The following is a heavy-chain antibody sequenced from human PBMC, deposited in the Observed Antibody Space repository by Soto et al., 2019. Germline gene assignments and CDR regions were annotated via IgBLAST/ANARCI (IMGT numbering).Heavy chain of an antibody. CDR1: GGSISSYY. CDR3: ARELPVDYDFRNGPKIYYGMDV. D-gene: IGHD3-3*01. V-gene: IGHV4-59*08. Sequence: SETLSLTCTVSGGSISSYYWSWIRQPPRKGLEWIGYIYYSGSTNYNPSLKSRVTISVDTSKNQFSLKLSSVTAADTAVYYCARELPVDYDFRNGPKIYYGMDVWGQGTTVTVSS. J-gene: IGHJ6*02. CDR2: IYYSGST.